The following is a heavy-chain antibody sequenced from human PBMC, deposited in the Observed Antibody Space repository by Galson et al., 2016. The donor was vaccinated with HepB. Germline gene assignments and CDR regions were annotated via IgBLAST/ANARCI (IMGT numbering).Heavy chain of an antibody. Sequence: SLRLSCAASGFTFSGYDMRWVRQAPGKGLEYVSGISRDGGSTYYGDSVKGRFTMSRDNSKNTLYLQMGSLRVEDMAMYYCARVSGGSKYADYWGQGTLVTVSS. V-gene: IGHV3-64*02. J-gene: IGHJ4*02. CDR1: GFTFSGYD. CDR3: ARVSGGSKYADY. D-gene: IGHD1-26*01. CDR2: ISRDGGST.